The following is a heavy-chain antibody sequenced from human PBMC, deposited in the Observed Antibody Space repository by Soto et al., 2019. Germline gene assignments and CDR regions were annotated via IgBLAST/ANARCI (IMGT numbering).Heavy chain of an antibody. CDR3: ARGRGYSYGLDP. Sequence: SETLSLTCTVSGDSISSINNYWSWIRQPPGEGLEWIGFISYSGTTSYSPSLKSRVAISLDTSKNQFSLSLNFVTAADTAEYYCARGRGYSYGLDPWGQGSLVTVSS. CDR2: ISYSGTT. CDR1: GDSISSINNY. J-gene: IGHJ5*02. V-gene: IGHV4-30-4*01. D-gene: IGHD5-18*01.